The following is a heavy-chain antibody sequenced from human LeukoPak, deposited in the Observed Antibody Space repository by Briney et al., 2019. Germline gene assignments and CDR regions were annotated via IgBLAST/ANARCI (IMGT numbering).Heavy chain of an antibody. Sequence: GGSLRLSCAASGFTVSSNYMSWVRQAPGKGLEWVSVTYSGGSTYYADSVKGRFTISRDNSKNTLYLQMNSLRAEDTAVYYCARDLVTTVTTHYYYGMDVWGQGTTVTVSS. J-gene: IGHJ6*02. CDR2: TYSGGST. CDR1: GFTVSSNY. CDR3: ARDLVTTVTTHYYYGMDV. V-gene: IGHV3-66*01. D-gene: IGHD4-17*01.